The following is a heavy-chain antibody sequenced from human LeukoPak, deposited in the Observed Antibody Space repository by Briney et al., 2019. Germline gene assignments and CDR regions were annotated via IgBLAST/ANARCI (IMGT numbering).Heavy chain of an antibody. J-gene: IGHJ4*02. V-gene: IGHV3-21*01. CDR1: GFTFNSYS. CDR3: ASNPKNSGYDLY. D-gene: IGHD5-12*01. CDR2: ISSSSSYI. Sequence: PGGSLRLSCAASGFTFNSYSMNWVRQAPGKGLEWVSSISSSSSYIYYADSVKGRFTISRDNAKNSLYLQMNSLRAEDTAVYYCASNPKNSGYDLYWGQGTLVTVSS.